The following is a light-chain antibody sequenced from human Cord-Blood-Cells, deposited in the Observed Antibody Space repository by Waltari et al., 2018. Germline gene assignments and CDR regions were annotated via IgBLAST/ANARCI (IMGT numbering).Light chain of an antibody. CDR1: SSDVGGYNY. CDR3: SSYTSSSTFNWV. Sequence: QSALTQPASVSRSPGQSITISCTGTSSDVGGYNYVSCYQQHPGKAPKLMIYDVSKRPSGVSNRFSGSKSGNTASLTISGLQAEDEADYYCSSYTSSSTFNWVFGGGTKLTVL. CDR2: DVS. J-gene: IGLJ3*02. V-gene: IGLV2-14*01.